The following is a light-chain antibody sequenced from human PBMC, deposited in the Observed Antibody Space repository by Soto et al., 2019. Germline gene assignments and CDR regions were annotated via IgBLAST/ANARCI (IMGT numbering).Light chain of an antibody. V-gene: IGKV3-11*01. Sequence: EIVLTQSPATLSLSPGERATLSCRASQSVSSYLAWYQQKPGQAPRLLIYDASNRATGIPARFSGSGSGTDFTLTISSLDPEDFAVYSCQQRSNWPPSITFGQGTRLEIK. CDR2: DAS. CDR1: QSVSSY. CDR3: QQRSNWPPSIT. J-gene: IGKJ5*01.